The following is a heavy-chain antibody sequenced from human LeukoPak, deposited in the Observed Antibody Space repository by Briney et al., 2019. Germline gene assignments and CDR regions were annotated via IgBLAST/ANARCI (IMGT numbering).Heavy chain of an antibody. CDR3: AREVGAYRGYAFDI. CDR2: IYYSGST. J-gene: IGHJ3*02. V-gene: IGHV4-59*01. D-gene: IGHD1-26*01. CDR1: GGSISSYY. Sequence: PSETLSLTCTVSGGSISSYYWSWIRQPPGKGLEWIGYIYYSGSTNYNPSLKSRVTISVDTSKNQFSLKLSSVTAADTAVYYCAREVGAYRGYAFDIWGQGTIVTVSS.